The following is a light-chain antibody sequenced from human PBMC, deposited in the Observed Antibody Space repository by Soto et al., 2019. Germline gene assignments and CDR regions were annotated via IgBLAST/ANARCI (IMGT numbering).Light chain of an antibody. V-gene: IGLV4-60*03. CDR1: SGHSTYT. J-gene: IGLJ3*02. CDR3: ETWDSDTRV. Sequence: QSVLTQSSSSSASLGSSVKLTCSLSSGHSTYTIAWHQEQPGKARRYLMTLERSGGYNKGSGVPDRFSGSSSGADRKLILPNLQSEGEADYYCETWDSDTRVFGGGTKLTV. CDR2: LERSGGY.